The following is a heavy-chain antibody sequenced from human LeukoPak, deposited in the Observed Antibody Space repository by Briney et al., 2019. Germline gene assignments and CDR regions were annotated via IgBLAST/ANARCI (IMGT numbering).Heavy chain of an antibody. V-gene: IGHV4-61*02. J-gene: IGHJ4*02. CDR3: ARGARGRRRSFTLFINFDY. D-gene: IGHD3-10*01. Sequence: KPSETLSLTCTVSGGSIISGSYYWIWIRQPAGKGLEWIGRIFNSGSTNYNPSLKSRVTISVDTSKNHFSLKLSSVTAADTAVYYCARGARGRRRSFTLFINFDYWGQGTLVTVFS. CDR2: IFNSGST. CDR1: GGSIISGSYY.